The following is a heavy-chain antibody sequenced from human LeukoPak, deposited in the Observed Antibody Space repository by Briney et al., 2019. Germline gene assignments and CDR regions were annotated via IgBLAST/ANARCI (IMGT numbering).Heavy chain of an antibody. CDR1: GHTFTSYA. J-gene: IGHJ1*01. CDR2: IIPIFGTA. Sequence: SVKVSCKASGHTFTSYAISWVRQAPGQGLEWMGGIIPIFGTANYAQKFQGRVTITADKSTSTAYMELSSLRSEDTAVYYCARPGRVTGPFQNWGQAPWSPSPQ. D-gene: IGHD2-8*02. CDR3: ARPGRVTGPFQN. V-gene: IGHV1-69*06.